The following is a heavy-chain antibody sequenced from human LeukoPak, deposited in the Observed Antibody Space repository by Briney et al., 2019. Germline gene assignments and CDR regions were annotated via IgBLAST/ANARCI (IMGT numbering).Heavy chain of an antibody. CDR3: ARSRRTYCSGGSCYSDY. J-gene: IGHJ4*02. V-gene: IGHV3-9*01. D-gene: IGHD2-15*01. Sequence: GRSLRLSCAASGFTFDDYAMHWVRQAPGKGLEWVSGISWNSGSIGYADSVKGRFTISRDNAKNSLYLQMNSLRAEGTAVYYCARSRRTYCSGGSCYSDYWGQGTLVTVSS. CDR1: GFTFDDYA. CDR2: ISWNSGSI.